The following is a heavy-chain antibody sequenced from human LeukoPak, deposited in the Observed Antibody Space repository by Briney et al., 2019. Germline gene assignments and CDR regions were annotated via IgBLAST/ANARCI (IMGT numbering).Heavy chain of an antibody. CDR3: ARDFSGEFDY. D-gene: IGHD3-10*01. CDR1: GFTFGSYS. Sequence: PGGSLRLSCAASGFTFGSYSMSWVRRAPGKGLEWVANIKEDGSEIYYVDSVKGRFTISRDNGKNSLYLQMNSLRAEDTAVYYCARDFSGEFDYWGQGTLVTVSS. J-gene: IGHJ4*02. CDR2: IKEDGSEI. V-gene: IGHV3-7*01.